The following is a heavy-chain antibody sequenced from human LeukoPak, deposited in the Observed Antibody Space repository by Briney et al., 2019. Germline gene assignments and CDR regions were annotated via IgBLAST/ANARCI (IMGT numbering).Heavy chain of an antibody. CDR2: INQGGSDK. CDR1: GFTFSGHW. D-gene: IGHD3-3*01. V-gene: IGHV3-7*01. CDR3: TRDRSRVEDD. J-gene: IGHJ4*02. Sequence: GGSLTLSCAASGFTFSGHWMSWVRQAPGKGLEWVANINQGGSDKYYVDSVKGRFTISRDNANKLLYLQMNSLRGEDTAVYYCTRDRSRVEDDWGQGTLGAVSS.